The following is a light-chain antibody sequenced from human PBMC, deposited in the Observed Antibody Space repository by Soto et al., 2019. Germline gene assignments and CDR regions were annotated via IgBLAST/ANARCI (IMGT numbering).Light chain of an antibody. J-gene: IGLJ1*01. Sequence: QSVLTQPASVSGSPGQSITVSCAGTRSDVGGYNLVSWYQHHPGKAPKLLIYQVTNRPSRVSNRFSGSKSGNTASLTTSGLQADDEADYYFTSYSSSDIFYVFGTGTKVTVL. CDR1: RSDVGGYNL. CDR2: QVT. CDR3: TSYSSSDIFYV. V-gene: IGLV2-14*01.